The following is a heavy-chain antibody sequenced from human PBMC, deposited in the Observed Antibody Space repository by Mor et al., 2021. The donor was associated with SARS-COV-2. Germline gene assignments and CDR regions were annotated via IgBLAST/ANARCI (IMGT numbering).Heavy chain of an antibody. D-gene: IGHD6-19*01. CDR3: ARGHMGYSSP. Sequence: SSSSYIYYADSVKGRFTISRDNAKNSLYLQMNSLRAEDTAVYYCARGHMGYSSPWGQGTLVTVSS. V-gene: IGHV3-21*01. J-gene: IGHJ4*02. CDR2: SSSSYI.